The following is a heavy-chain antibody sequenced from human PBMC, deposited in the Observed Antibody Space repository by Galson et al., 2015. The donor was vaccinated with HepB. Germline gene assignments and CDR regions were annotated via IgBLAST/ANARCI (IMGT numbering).Heavy chain of an antibody. V-gene: IGHV3-23*01. J-gene: IGHJ1*01. CDR1: GFSFSTYA. D-gene: IGHD2-15*01. CDR2: VSGSGGSK. CDR3: ARDLSCNGGGCEYFQH. Sequence: SLRLSCAASGFSFSTYAMSWVRQAPGKGLEWVSAVSGSGGSKFHADSVKGRFTVSRDNSRNTLYLQMNSLRVEDTAVYYCARDLSCNGGGCEYFQHWGQGTLVTVSS.